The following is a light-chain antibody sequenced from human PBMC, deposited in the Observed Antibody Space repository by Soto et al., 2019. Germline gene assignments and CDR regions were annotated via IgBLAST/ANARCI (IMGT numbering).Light chain of an antibody. CDR1: QSISSN. V-gene: IGKV3-15*01. J-gene: IGKJ2*01. CDR2: GAS. Sequence: EIVMTQSPATLCVSPGERATLSCRASQSISSNLAWYQRRPGQAPRLLIYGASARATGIPARFSGSGSGTEFTLTISSLQSEDFAVYYCQQYNNWRPYTFGQGTKVEIK. CDR3: QQYNNWRPYT.